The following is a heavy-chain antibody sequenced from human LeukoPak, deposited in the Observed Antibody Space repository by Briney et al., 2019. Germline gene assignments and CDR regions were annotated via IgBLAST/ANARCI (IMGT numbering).Heavy chain of an antibody. D-gene: IGHD3-16*02. CDR3: ARLTSVYDYVWGNYRPPDY. V-gene: IGHV3-7*01. J-gene: IGHJ4*02. Sequence: PGGSLRLSCAASGFMFGSYWMTWVRQAPGKGLEWVANIQQDGSEKYYVDSVKGRFTISRDNAKNSLFLQMNSLRAEDTAVYYCARLTSVYDYVWGNYRPPDYWGQGTLVTASS. CDR1: GFMFGSYW. CDR2: IQQDGSEK.